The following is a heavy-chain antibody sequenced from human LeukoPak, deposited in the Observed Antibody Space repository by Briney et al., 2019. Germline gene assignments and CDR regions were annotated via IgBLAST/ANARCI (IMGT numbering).Heavy chain of an antibody. Sequence: ASVKVSCKASGYTFTGYYMHWVRQAPGQGLEWMGWINPNSGGTNYAQKFQGRVTMTRDTSISTAYMELSSLRSEDTAVYYCARSRRGMATTHFDYWGQGTLVTVSS. CDR1: GYTFTGYY. CDR3: ARSRRGMATTHFDY. J-gene: IGHJ4*02. D-gene: IGHD5-24*01. CDR2: INPNSGGT. V-gene: IGHV1-2*02.